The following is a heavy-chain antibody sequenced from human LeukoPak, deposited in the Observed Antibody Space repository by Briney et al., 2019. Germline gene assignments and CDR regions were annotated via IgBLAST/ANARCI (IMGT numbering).Heavy chain of an antibody. Sequence: GGSLRLSCAASGFAFSSYSMNWVRQAPGKGLEWVSSISSGSSFKYYADSVKGRFTISRDNAKNSLYLQMNSLRAEDTAVYYCANLPTVTTLDYWGQGTLVTVSS. J-gene: IGHJ4*02. CDR3: ANLPTVTTLDY. CDR2: ISSGSSFK. V-gene: IGHV3-21*04. D-gene: IGHD4-17*01. CDR1: GFAFSSYS.